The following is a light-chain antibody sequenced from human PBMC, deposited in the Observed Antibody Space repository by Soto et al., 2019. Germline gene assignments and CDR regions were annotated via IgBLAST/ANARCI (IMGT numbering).Light chain of an antibody. CDR1: SSNIGGNT. Sequence: QPVLTQPPSASGTPGQRVTISCSGGSSNIGGNTVNWYQQLPGTAPKLLINSYNQRPAGVPDRFSGSKSGTSASLAISGLQSEDEAYYYCAAWDDSLNGVIFGGGTKVTVL. CDR2: SYN. J-gene: IGLJ2*01. CDR3: AAWDDSLNGVI. V-gene: IGLV1-44*01.